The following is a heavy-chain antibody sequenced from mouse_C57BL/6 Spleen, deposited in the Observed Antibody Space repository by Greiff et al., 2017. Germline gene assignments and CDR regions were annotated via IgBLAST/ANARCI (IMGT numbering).Heavy chain of an antibody. CDR3: ERYYYGSPYYYAMDY. Sequence: QVQLQQPGAELVKPGASVKMSCKASGYTFTSYWITWVKQRPGQGLEWIGDIYPGSGSTNYNEKFKSKATLTVDTSSSTAYMQLSSLTSEDSAVYYCERYYYGSPYYYAMDYWGQGTSVTVPS. CDR1: GYTFTSYW. CDR2: IYPGSGST. J-gene: IGHJ4*01. V-gene: IGHV1-55*01. D-gene: IGHD1-1*01.